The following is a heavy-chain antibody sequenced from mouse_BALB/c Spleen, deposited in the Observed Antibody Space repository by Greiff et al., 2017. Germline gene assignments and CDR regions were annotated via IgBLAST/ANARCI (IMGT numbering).Heavy chain of an antibody. Sequence: VHLVESGPGLVAPSQSLSITCTVSGFSLTGYGVTWVRQPPGKGLEWLGMIWGDGSTDYNSALKSRLSISKDNSKSQVFLKMNSLQTDDTARYYCARDYYGYAMDYWGQGTSVTVSS. CDR3: ARDYYGYAMDY. D-gene: IGHD1-1*01. J-gene: IGHJ4*01. V-gene: IGHV2-6-7*01. CDR2: IWGDGST. CDR1: GFSLTGYG.